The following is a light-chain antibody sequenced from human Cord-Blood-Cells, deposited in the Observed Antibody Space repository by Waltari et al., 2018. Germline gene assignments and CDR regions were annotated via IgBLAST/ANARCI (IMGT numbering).Light chain of an antibody. J-gene: IGLJ3*02. V-gene: IGLV2-23*01. CDR3: CSYAGRWV. CDR1: SSDVGSYNL. Sequence: QSALTQPASVSGSPGQSITISCTGTSSDVGSYNLVSWYQQHPGKARKLMIYEGSKRPSGVSNRFAGSKSGSTASMTISGLRAEDEADYYCCSYAGRWVFGAGTKLTVL. CDR2: EGS.